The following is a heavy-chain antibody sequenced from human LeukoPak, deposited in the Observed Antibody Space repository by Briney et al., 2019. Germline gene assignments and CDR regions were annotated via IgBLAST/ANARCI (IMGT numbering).Heavy chain of an antibody. D-gene: IGHD3-10*01. CDR2: INDSGST. Sequence: SETLSLTCAVYGGSFSGYYWSWIRQPPGKGLEWIGEINDSGSTNYNPSHKRRITISVDASKTQFSLKLSSVTAADTAVYYCARVRGSGCSYYGGQGTLVTVSS. CDR1: GGSFSGYY. J-gene: IGHJ4*02. V-gene: IGHV4-34*01. CDR3: ARVRGSGCSYY.